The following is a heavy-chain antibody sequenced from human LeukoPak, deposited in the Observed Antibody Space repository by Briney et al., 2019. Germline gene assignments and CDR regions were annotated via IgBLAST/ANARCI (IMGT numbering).Heavy chain of an antibody. J-gene: IGHJ4*02. Sequence: ASVKVCCKASGYTFTDYYMHWVRQAPGQGFEWMGWINPNDGDTNYAQKFQGRVTMTRDTSISTAHMEVSRLRSDDTAVYYCARANFLYCSSSTCLFDYWGQGTLVTVSS. D-gene: IGHD2-2*01. CDR3: ARANFLYCSSSTCLFDY. V-gene: IGHV1-2*02. CDR2: INPNDGDT. CDR1: GYTFTDYY.